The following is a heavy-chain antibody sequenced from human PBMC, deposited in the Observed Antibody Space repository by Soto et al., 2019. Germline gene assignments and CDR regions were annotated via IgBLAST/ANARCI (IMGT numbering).Heavy chain of an antibody. V-gene: IGHV3-30-3*01. Sequence: QVQLVESGGGVVQPGRSLRLSCAASGFTFSSYAMHWVRQAPGKGLEWVAVISCDGSNKYYADSVKGRFTISRDNSKNPLYLQMNSLRAEDTAVYYCARDPMGRYYGSGSYYFDYWGQGTLVTVSS. D-gene: IGHD3-10*01. CDR2: ISCDGSNK. J-gene: IGHJ4*02. CDR1: GFTFSSYA. CDR3: ARDPMGRYYGSGSYYFDY.